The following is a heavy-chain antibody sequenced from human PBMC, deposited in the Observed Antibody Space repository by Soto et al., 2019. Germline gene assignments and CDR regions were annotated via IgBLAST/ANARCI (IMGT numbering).Heavy chain of an antibody. Sequence: ASVKVSCKASGYTFTSYGISWVRQAPGQGLEWMGWISAYNGNTNYAQKLQGRVTMTTDTSTSTAYMELRSLRSDDTAVYYCARLFVVVPAANYGMDVWGQGTTVTV. D-gene: IGHD2-2*01. V-gene: IGHV1-18*04. CDR1: GYTFTSYG. CDR3: ARLFVVVPAANYGMDV. CDR2: ISAYNGNT. J-gene: IGHJ6*02.